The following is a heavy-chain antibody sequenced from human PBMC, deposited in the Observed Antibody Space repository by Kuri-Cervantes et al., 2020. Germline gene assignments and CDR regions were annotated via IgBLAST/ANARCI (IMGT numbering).Heavy chain of an antibody. V-gene: IGHV3-23*01. Sequence: ETLSLTCAVSGYSISSGYYWGWIRQPPGKGLEWVSAISGSGGSTYYADSVKGRFSISRDNSKNTLYLQMNSLRAEDTAVYYCARRGGSITSDAFDIWGQGTMVTVSS. CDR2: ISGSGGST. J-gene: IGHJ3*02. CDR3: ARRGGSITSDAFDI. D-gene: IGHD2-15*01. CDR1: GYSISSGYY.